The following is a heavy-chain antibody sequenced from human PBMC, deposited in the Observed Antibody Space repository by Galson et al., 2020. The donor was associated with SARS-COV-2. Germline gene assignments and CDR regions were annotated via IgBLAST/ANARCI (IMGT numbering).Heavy chain of an antibody. CDR1: GYTLTELS. CDR2: FDPEDGET. Sequence: ASVTVSCKVSGYTLTELSMHWVRQAPGKGLEWMGGFDPEDGETIYAQKFQGRVTMTEDTSTDTAYMELSSLRSEDTAVYYCATAPAIDYYYGMDVWGQGTTVTVSS. CDR3: ATAPAIDYYYGMDV. J-gene: IGHJ6*02. D-gene: IGHD2-21*01. V-gene: IGHV1-24*01.